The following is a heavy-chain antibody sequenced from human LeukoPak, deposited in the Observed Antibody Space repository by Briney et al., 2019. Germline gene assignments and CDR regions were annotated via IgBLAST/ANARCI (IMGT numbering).Heavy chain of an antibody. CDR1: GGTFSSYA. V-gene: IGHV1-69*05. D-gene: IGHD6-19*01. J-gene: IGHJ4*02. Sequence: SVKVSCKASGGTFSSYAISWVRQAPGQGPEWMGGIIPIFGTANYAQKFQGRVTMTRDMSTSTVYMELSSLRSEDTAVYYCARDLTLSSGWYGSDYWGQGTLVTVSS. CDR2: IIPIFGTA. CDR3: ARDLTLSSGWYGSDY.